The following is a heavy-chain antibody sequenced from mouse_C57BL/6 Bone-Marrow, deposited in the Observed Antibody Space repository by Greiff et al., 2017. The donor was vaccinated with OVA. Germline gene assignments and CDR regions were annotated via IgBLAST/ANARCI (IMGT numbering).Heavy chain of an antibody. D-gene: IGHD1-1*01. V-gene: IGHV5-6*01. CDR1: GFTFSSYG. CDR2: ISSGGSYT. CDR3: TRHIYYGSSYEDWYFDV. J-gene: IGHJ1*03. Sequence: EVMLVESGGDLVKPGGSLKLSCAASGFTFSSYGMSWVRQTPDKRLEWVATISSGGSYTYYPDSVKGRFTISRDNAKNTLYLQMSSLKSEDTAMYYCTRHIYYGSSYEDWYFDVWGTGTTVTVSS.